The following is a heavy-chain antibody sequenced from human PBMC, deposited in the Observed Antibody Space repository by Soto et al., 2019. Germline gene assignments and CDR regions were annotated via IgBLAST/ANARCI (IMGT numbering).Heavy chain of an antibody. Sequence: QVQLVESGGGVVQPGRSLRLSCAASGFTFSSYGMHWVRQAPGKGLEWVAVIWYDGSNKYYADSVKGRFTISRDNSKNTLYLQMNSLRAEDTAVYYCARDSKDPLGYDAFDIWGQGTMVTVSS. CDR2: IWYDGSNK. CDR3: ARDSKDPLGYDAFDI. V-gene: IGHV3-33*01. D-gene: IGHD7-27*01. CDR1: GFTFSSYG. J-gene: IGHJ3*02.